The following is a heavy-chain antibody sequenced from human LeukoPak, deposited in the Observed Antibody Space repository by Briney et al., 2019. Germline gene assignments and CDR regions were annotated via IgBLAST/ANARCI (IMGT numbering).Heavy chain of an antibody. CDR1: GFTLSSYG. Sequence: GGSLRLSCAASGFTLSSYGMHWVRQAPGKGLEWVAAIWYDGSNKYYADSVKGRFTISRDNSKNTLYLQMNSLRAEDTAVYYCASNSGWYEPIDYWGQGTLVTVSS. D-gene: IGHD6-19*01. J-gene: IGHJ4*02. CDR2: IWYDGSNK. V-gene: IGHV3-33*01. CDR3: ASNSGWYEPIDY.